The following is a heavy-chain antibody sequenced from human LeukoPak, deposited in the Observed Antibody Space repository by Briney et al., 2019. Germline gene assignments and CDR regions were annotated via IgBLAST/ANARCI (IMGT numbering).Heavy chain of an antibody. CDR3: AKDKMIYSSGWYFDY. D-gene: IGHD6-19*01. Sequence: GGSLRLSCAASGFTFSSYAMSWVRQAPGKGLEWVSAISGSGGSTYYADSVKGRFTISRGNSKNTLYLQMNSLRAEDTAVYYCAKDKMIYSSGWYFDYWGQGTLVTVSS. CDR2: ISGSGGST. CDR1: GFTFSSYA. V-gene: IGHV3-23*01. J-gene: IGHJ4*02.